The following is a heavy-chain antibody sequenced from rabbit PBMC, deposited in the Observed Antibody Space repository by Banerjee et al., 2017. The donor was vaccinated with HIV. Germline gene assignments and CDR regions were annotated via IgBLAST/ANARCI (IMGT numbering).Heavy chain of an antibody. D-gene: IGHD1-1*01. CDR3: ARDLDGDYSGYGSFNL. Sequence: QSLEESGGDLVKPGTSLTLTCTASGFSFSSSYYMCWVRQAPGKGLEWIACIYAGSSGSTYYASWAKGRFTISSHNAQNTLSLQLNSLTAADTATYFCARDLDGDYSGYGSFNLWGPGTLVTVS. V-gene: IGHV1S40*01. CDR1: GFSFSSSYY. J-gene: IGHJ4*01. CDR2: IYAGSSGST.